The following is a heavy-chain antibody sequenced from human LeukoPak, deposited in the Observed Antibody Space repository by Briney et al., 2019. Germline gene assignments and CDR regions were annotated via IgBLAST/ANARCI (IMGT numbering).Heavy chain of an antibody. CDR2: IRYDGSNK. V-gene: IGHV3-30*02. Sequence: PGGSLRLSCAASGFTFSSYGMHWVRQAPGKGLEWVAFIRYDGSNKYYADSVKGRFTISRDNSKNTLYLQMNSLRAEDTAVYYCAKDNLRYYYYYMDVWGKGTTVTVSS. J-gene: IGHJ6*03. D-gene: IGHD3-9*01. CDR3: AKDNLRYYYYYMDV. CDR1: GFTFSSYG.